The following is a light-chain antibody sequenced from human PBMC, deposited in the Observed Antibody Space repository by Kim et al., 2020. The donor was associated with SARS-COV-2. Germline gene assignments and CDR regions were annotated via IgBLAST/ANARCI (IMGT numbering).Light chain of an antibody. V-gene: IGKV1-5*03. CDR3: QQYNSMWT. Sequence: SASVGDKVTIACRDSQSIGSSLVWYQQKPGKAPKLLIYRASNLENGVPSRFSGSGSGTEFTLTISSLQPADCANYYCQQYNSMWTFGQGTKVDIK. CDR1: QSIGSS. J-gene: IGKJ1*01. CDR2: RAS.